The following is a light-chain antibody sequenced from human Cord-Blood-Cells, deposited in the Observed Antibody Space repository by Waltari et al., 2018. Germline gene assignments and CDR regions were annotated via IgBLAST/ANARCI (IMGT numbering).Light chain of an antibody. CDR3: QQYNSYSPT. CDR2: KAS. Sequence: DIQMTQSPSTLSASVGDRVTITCRASQRISSWLAWYQQKPGKAPKLLIYKASGLESGVPSMFSGSGSGTEFTLTISSLQPDDFATYYCQQYNSYSPTFGQGTKVEIK. V-gene: IGKV1-5*03. CDR1: QRISSW. J-gene: IGKJ1*01.